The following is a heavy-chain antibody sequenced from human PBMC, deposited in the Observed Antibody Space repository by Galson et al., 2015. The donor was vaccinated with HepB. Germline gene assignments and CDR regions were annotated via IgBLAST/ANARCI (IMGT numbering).Heavy chain of an antibody. Sequence: SVRLSCAASGFTFSSYAMNWVRQAPGKGLEWVSYIGTTSSPIYYADSVKGRFTISRDDAKSSLYLQMNSLRDDDTAVYFCAREPVNMAAACDHWGQGTLVTVSS. CDR2: IGTTSSPI. CDR1: GFTFSSYA. J-gene: IGHJ4*02. V-gene: IGHV3-48*02. D-gene: IGHD6-13*01. CDR3: AREPVNMAAACDH.